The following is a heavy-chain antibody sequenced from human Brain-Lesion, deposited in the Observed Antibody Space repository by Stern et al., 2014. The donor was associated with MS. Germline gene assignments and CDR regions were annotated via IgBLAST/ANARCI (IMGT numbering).Heavy chain of an antibody. CDR3: ATLSPGAGGNYYRHFDY. CDR1: GYTLTELS. J-gene: IGHJ4*02. CDR2: FDPEDGET. Sequence: VQLVESGAEVKKPGASVKVSCKVSGYTLTELSMHWVRQAPRKGLEWLGGFDPEDGETFYAQKFQGRVTMPGDTSTDTAYMELSSLRSEDTAVYYCATLSPGAGGNYYRHFDYWGQGTLVTVSS. D-gene: IGHD1-26*01. V-gene: IGHV1-24*01.